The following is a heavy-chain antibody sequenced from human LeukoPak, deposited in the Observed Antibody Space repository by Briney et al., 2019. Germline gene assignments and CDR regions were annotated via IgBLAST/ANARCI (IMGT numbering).Heavy chain of an antibody. Sequence: SETLSLTCTVSGYSISSGYYWGWIRQPPGKGLEWIGSIYHSGSTYYNPSLKSRVTISVDTSKNQFSLKLSSVTAADTAVYYCARDRRPLRSPPWRYYMDVWGKGTTVTVSS. D-gene: IGHD5-12*01. J-gene: IGHJ6*03. CDR1: GYSISSGYY. V-gene: IGHV4-38-2*02. CDR3: ARDRRPLRSPPWRYYMDV. CDR2: IYHSGST.